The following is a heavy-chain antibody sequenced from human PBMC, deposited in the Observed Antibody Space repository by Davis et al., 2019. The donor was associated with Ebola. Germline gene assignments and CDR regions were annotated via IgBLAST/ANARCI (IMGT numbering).Heavy chain of an antibody. V-gene: IGHV3-64*04. J-gene: IGHJ5*02. D-gene: IGHD6-13*01. CDR2: ISSNGGST. CDR1: GFTFSSYA. Sequence: GESLKISCSASGFTFSSYAMHWVRQAPGKGLEYVSAISSNGGSTYYADSVKGRFAISRDNSKNTLYLQMNSLRDEDTAVYYCANLAAAGKFWFDPWGQGTLVTVSS. CDR3: ANLAAAGKFWFDP.